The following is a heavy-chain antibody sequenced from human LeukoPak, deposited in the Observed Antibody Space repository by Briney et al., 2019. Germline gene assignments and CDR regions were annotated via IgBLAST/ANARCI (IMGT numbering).Heavy chain of an antibody. D-gene: IGHD6-19*01. CDR2: ISSSSSYI. CDR1: GFTFSSYS. J-gene: IGHJ4*02. CDR3: ARAGSSSGPYYFDY. V-gene: IGHV3-21*01. Sequence: GGSLRLSCAASGFTFSSYSMNWVRQAPGKGLEWVSSISSSSSYIYYADSVKGRFTISRDNAKNSLYLQMSSLRAEDTAVYYCARAGSSSGPYYFDYWGQGTLVTVSS.